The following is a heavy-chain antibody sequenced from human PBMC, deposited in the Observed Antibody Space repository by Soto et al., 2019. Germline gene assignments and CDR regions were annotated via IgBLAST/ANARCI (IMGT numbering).Heavy chain of an antibody. CDR2: ISHDGSGT. D-gene: IGHD3-10*01. CDR1: GFTFSNYW. Sequence: PVGSQRLSCAASGFTFSNYWMHWVRQVPGRGLLWVSHISHDGSGTSYGYAGRGRXXXXXXXXXXXXDXXMXXXRXEDTAVYYCGSVFEYWGHGTPVPVSS. J-gene: IGHJ4*01. V-gene: IGHV3-74*01. CDR3: GSVFEY.